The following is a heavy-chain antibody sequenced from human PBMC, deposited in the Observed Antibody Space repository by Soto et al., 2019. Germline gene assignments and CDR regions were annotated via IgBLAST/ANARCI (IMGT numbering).Heavy chain of an antibody. CDR3: ASGILCRGSTSCHDY. CDR1: GFTFSSYW. CDR2: INSDGSST. D-gene: IGHD2-2*01. V-gene: IGHV3-74*01. J-gene: IGHJ4*02. Sequence: PGGSLRLSCAASGFTFSSYWMHWVRQAPGKGLVWVSRINSDGSSTSYADSVKGRFTISRDNAKNTLYLQMNSLRAEDTAVYYCASGILCRGSTSCHDYWGQGTLVTASS.